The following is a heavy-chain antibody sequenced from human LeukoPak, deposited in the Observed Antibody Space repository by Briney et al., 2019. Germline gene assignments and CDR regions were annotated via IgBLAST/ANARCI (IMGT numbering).Heavy chain of an antibody. CDR2: INLSGGST. J-gene: IGHJ5*02. V-gene: IGHV1-46*01. CDR1: GYTFTSYY. D-gene: IGHD3-22*01. CDR3: ARGLPNDYYDTSGYYLGP. Sequence: GATVTVSCKASGYTFTSYYIHWVRQAPGQGLEWMGIINLSGGSTDYAQKFQGGVTLTRDTSTSTVYMELSSLRSEDMAVYYCARGLPNDYYDTSGYYLGPWGQGTLVTVSS.